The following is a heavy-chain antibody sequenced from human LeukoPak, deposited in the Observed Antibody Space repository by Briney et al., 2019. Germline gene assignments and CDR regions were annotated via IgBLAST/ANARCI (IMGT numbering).Heavy chain of an antibody. CDR1: GGTFSSYA. V-gene: IGHV1-69*05. J-gene: IGHJ5*02. CDR2: IIPIFGTA. D-gene: IGHD6-13*01. Sequence: SVKISCKASGGTFSSYAISWVRQAPGQGLEWMGRIIPIFGTANYAQKFQGRVTITTDESTSTAYMELSSLRSEDTAVYYCARDEWLAAAGNWFDPWGQGTLVTVSS. CDR3: ARDEWLAAAGNWFDP.